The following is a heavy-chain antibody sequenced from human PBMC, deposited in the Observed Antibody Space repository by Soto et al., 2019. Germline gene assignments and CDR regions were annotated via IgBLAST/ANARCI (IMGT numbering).Heavy chain of an antibody. J-gene: IGHJ3*01. Sequence: EVQLVESGGGLVRPGGSLRLSCAASGFTFSYYWMHWVRQAPGKGLVWVSRIHSDGSSTTYADFVKGRFIISRDNARNTVELEMNGVRVEDTAVYYCARGDRGAFDLWGQGTVVTVSS. V-gene: IGHV3-74*01. D-gene: IGHD1-26*01. CDR2: IHSDGSST. CDR1: GFTFSYYW. CDR3: ARGDRGAFDL.